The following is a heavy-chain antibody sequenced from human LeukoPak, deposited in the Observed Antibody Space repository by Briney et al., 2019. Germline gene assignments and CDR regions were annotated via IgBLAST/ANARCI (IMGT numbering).Heavy chain of an antibody. CDR2: IRYDGSNK. Sequence: PGGSLRLSCAASGFTFSSHGMHWVRQAPGKGLEWVAFIRYDGSNKKYADSVKGRFTISRDNSKNTLYLQMNSLIPEDTAVYYCAKEYSSGWYYHYYYMDVWGKGTTVTISS. J-gene: IGHJ6*03. V-gene: IGHV3-30*02. CDR3: AKEYSSGWYYHYYYMDV. D-gene: IGHD6-19*01. CDR1: GFTFSSHG.